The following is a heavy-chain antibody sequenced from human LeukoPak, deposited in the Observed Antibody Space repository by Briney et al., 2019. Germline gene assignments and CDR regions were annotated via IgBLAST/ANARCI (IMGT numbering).Heavy chain of an antibody. CDR2: IYCSGGTT. CDR1: GYTFSSYY. CDR3: ARSTSSSGRPLYYFDY. V-gene: IGHV1-46*01. Sequence: GASVTVSCTASGYTFSSYYIHWVRQAPGQGLEWMGMIYCSGGTTNYVQKFQGRVTMTRDTATSTVYMELSSLRSEDTAAFYCARSTSSSGRPLYYFDYWGQGSLLTVSS. J-gene: IGHJ4*02. D-gene: IGHD1-26*01.